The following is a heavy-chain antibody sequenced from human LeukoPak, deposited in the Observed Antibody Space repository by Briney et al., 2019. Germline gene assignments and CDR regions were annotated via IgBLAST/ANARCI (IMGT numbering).Heavy chain of an antibody. CDR2: ISAYNGNT. CDR3: ARAPPPGLYKYRWNAGDYFAS. CDR1: GYTFTSYG. Sequence: EASVKVSCKASGYTFTSYGISWVRQAPGQGLEWMGWISAYNGNTNYAQKFQGRVTMTRDTSTSTVYMELSSLRSEDTAVYYCARAPPPGLYKYRWNAGDYFASWGRGTLVTVSS. V-gene: IGHV1-18*01. J-gene: IGHJ4*02. D-gene: IGHD1-20*01.